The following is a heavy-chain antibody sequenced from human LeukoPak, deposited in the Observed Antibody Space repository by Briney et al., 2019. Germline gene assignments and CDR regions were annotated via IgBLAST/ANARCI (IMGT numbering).Heavy chain of an antibody. J-gene: IGHJ1*01. V-gene: IGHV1-8*01. CDR2: MNPNSGNT. Sequence: GASVKVSCKASGYTFTSYDINWVRQATGQGLEWMGWMNPNSGNTGYAQKFQGRVTMTRNTSINTAYMELSSLTSEDTAVYYCARRMNYDGRVFQHWGQGTLVTVSS. CDR1: GYTFTSYD. CDR3: ARRMNYDGRVFQH. D-gene: IGHD3-22*01.